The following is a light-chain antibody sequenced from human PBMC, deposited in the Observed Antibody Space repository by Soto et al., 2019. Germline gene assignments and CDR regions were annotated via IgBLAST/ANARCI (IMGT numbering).Light chain of an antibody. CDR3: QHYDSYSGT. CDR1: QRISSG. J-gene: IGKJ1*01. Sequence: DIQMKQSPSTLSASVGDRVTITCRASQRISSGLAWYQQKPGKAPKLLIYDASSLESGVPSRFSGSGSGTEFTLTISSLQPDDFATYYCQHYDSYSGTFGQGTKVDIK. V-gene: IGKV1-5*01. CDR2: DAS.